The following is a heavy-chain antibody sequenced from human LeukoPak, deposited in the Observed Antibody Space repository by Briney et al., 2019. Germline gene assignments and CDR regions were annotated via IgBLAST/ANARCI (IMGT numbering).Heavy chain of an antibody. V-gene: IGHV4-34*01. CDR1: GGSFSGYY. CDR2: INHSGST. CDR3: ARDHGSGSYYADY. D-gene: IGHD3-10*01. Sequence: SETLSLTCAVYGGSFSGYYWSWIRQPPGKGLEWIGEINHSGSTNYNPSLKSRVTISVDTSKNQFSLKLSSVTAADTAVYYCARDHGSGSYYADYWGQGTLVTVSS. J-gene: IGHJ4*02.